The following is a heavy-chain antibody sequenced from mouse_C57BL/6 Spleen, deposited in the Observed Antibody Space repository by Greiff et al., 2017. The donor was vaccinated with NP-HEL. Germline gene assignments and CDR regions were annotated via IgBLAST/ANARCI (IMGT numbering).Heavy chain of an antibody. V-gene: IGHV2-2*01. CDR3: ARNPTVVATEAMDY. CDR2: IWSGGST. Sequence: VKLVESGPGLVQPSQSLSITCTVSGFSLTSYGVHWVRQSPGKGLEWLGVIWSGGSTDYNAAFISRLSISKDNSKSQVFFKMNSLQADDTAIYYCARNPTVVATEAMDYWGQGTSVTVSS. D-gene: IGHD1-1*01. CDR1: GFSLTSYG. J-gene: IGHJ4*01.